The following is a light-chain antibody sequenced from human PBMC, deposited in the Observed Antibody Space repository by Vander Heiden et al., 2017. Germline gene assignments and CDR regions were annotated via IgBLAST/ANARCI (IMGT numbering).Light chain of an antibody. CDR3: QVWDNGSVV. CDR1: NSGGKN. CDR2: RDN. Sequence: SYALTQALSVSVALGPTARSTCGGKNSGGKNVHWYQQKPAQAPALVIYRDNNRPSGIPERLAGSNSGNTATLTISSAQVGDEADYFCQVWDNGSVVFGGGTKLTVL. J-gene: IGLJ3*02. V-gene: IGLV3-9*01.